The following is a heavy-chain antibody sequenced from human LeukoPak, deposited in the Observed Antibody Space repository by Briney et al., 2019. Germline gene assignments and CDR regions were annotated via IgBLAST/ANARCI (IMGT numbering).Heavy chain of an antibody. J-gene: IGHJ6*03. D-gene: IGHD6-19*01. CDR3: ARDPHSSGWYGRDYMDV. CDR2: SGGST. V-gene: IGHV1-46*01. Sequence: SGGSTSYAQKFQGRVTMTRDTSTSTVYMELSSLRSEDTAVYYCARDPHSSGWYGRDYMDVWGKGTTVTVSS.